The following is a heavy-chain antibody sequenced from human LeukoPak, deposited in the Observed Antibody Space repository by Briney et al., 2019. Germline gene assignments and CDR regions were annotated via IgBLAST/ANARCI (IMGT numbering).Heavy chain of an antibody. Sequence: DPSETLSLTCTVSGGPISSSSYYWGWIRQPPGKGLEWIGSIYYSGSTYYNPSLKSRVTISVDTSKNQFSLKLSSVTAADTAVYYCARLVYSYGYVGYYFDYWGQGTLVTVSS. CDR1: GGPISSSSYY. V-gene: IGHV4-39*07. J-gene: IGHJ4*02. CDR2: IYYSGST. D-gene: IGHD5-18*01. CDR3: ARLVYSYGYVGYYFDY.